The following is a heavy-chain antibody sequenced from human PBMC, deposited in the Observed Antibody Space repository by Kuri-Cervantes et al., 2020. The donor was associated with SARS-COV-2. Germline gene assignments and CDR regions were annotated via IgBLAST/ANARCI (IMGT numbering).Heavy chain of an antibody. CDR1: GFTFTSSA. D-gene: IGHD2-15*01. CDR2: IVVGSGNT. CDR3: AGDRETGCSGGSCYPYYYYYYMDV. Sequence: SVKVSCKASGFTFTSSAMQWVRQARGQRLEWIGWIVVGSGNTNYAQKFQERVTITRDMSTSTAYMELSSLRSEDTAVYYCAGDRETGCSGGSCYPYYYYYYMDVWGKGTTVTVSS. V-gene: IGHV1-58*02. J-gene: IGHJ6*03.